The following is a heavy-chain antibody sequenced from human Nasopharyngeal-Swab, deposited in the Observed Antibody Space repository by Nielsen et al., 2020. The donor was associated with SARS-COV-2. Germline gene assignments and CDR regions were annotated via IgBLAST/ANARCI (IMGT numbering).Heavy chain of an antibody. CDR1: GDSIAYSTFY. Sequence: SETLSLTCTVSGDSIAYSTFYWGWIRQPPGKGLEWIGNLYYNGNTYQNPSLKSRLTISVDKSKNQFSLQLSSVTAAVTAVYYCVRSSSWYYFDYWAQGTQVTVSS. J-gene: IGHJ4*02. D-gene: IGHD6-13*01. CDR3: VRSSSWYYFDY. V-gene: IGHV4-39*01. CDR2: LYYNGNT.